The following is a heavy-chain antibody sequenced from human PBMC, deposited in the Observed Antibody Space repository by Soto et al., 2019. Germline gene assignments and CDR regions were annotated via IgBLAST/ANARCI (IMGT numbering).Heavy chain of an antibody. V-gene: IGHV5-51*01. D-gene: IGHD6-19*01. CDR2: IYPGDSDT. Sequence: GESLKISCKGSGYSFTNYWIGWERQMPGKGLEWMGVIYPGDSDTRYSPSFQGQVTISADKSISTAYLQSSSLRASDTAMYYCARRVAGLDSWGQGTLVTVSS. J-gene: IGHJ4*02. CDR1: GYSFTNYW. CDR3: ARRVAGLDS.